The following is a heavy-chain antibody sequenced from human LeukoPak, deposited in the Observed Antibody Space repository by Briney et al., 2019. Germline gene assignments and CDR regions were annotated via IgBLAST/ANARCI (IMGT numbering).Heavy chain of an antibody. D-gene: IGHD2-2*01. Sequence: PSETLSLTCTVSGGSISSYSWTWIRQPPGKALEWIGYIYTSGTTDYNPSLKSRVTISVDTSKNQFSLKLTSVTAADAAVYYCARPGSSTPGAFDIWGQGTMDTVSS. CDR2: IYTSGTT. CDR1: GGSISSYS. V-gene: IGHV4-4*09. J-gene: IGHJ3*02. CDR3: ARPGSSTPGAFDI.